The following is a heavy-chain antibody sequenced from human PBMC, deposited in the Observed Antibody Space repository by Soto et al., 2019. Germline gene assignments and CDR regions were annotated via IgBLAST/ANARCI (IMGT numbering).Heavy chain of an antibody. J-gene: IGHJ6*02. CDR3: ARDRVSGYRYGPWYYYGMDV. V-gene: IGHV3-33*01. CDR1: GFTFSSYG. D-gene: IGHD5-18*01. CDR2: IWYDGSNK. Sequence: QVQLVESGGGVVQPGRSLRLSCAASGFTFSSYGMHWVRQAPGKGLEWVAVIWYDGSNKYYADSVKGRFTISRDNSKNTLYLQMNSLRAEDTAVYYCARDRVSGYRYGPWYYYGMDVWGQGTTVTVSS.